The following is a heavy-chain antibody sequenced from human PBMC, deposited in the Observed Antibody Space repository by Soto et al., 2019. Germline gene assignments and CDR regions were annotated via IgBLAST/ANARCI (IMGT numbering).Heavy chain of an antibody. CDR3: ARGLLLYYDYGTDV. Sequence: ASVKVSCKASGGTFSSYAISWVRQAPGQGLEWMGGIIPIFGTANYAQKFQGRVTITADESKSTAYMELSSLRSEDTAVYYCARGLLLYYDYGTDVWGHGNTVTVSS. D-gene: IGHD3-10*01. V-gene: IGHV1-69*13. CDR1: GGTFSSYA. CDR2: IIPIFGTA. J-gene: IGHJ6*02.